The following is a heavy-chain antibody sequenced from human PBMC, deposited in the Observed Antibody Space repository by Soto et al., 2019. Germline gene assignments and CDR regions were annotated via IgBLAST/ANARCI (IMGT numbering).Heavy chain of an antibody. V-gene: IGHV3-48*01. Sequence: PGGSLRLSCAASGSTFSSYSMNWVRQAPGKGLEWVSYISSSSTTMYYADSVKGRFTISRDNAKNSLYLQMNSLRAEDTAVYYCARDYSSVWYFDYWGQGTLVTVSS. D-gene: IGHD6-25*01. CDR2: ISSSSTTM. CDR3: ARDYSSVWYFDY. CDR1: GSTFSSYS. J-gene: IGHJ4*02.